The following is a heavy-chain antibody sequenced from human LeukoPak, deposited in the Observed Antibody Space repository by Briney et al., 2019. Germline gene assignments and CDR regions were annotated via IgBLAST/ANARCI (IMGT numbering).Heavy chain of an antibody. V-gene: IGHV4-39*07. Sequence: SETLSLTCTVSGGSISSSTYYWDWIRQPPGKGLEWIGIIYSNGRNTNYNPSLKSRVTISVDKSKNQFSLKLSSVTAADTAVYYCASGGDTVTTGYFDYWGQGTLVTVSS. CDR3: ASGGDTVTTGYFDY. J-gene: IGHJ4*02. D-gene: IGHD4-17*01. CDR1: GGSISSSTYY. CDR2: IYSNGRNT.